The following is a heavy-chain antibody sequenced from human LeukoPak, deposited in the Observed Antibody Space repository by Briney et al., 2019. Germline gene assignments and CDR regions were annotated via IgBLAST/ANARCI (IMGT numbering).Heavy chain of an antibody. V-gene: IGHV4-34*01. CDR1: GGSFSGYY. Sequence: SETLSLTCAVYGGSFSGYYWSWIRQPPGKGLEWIGEINHSASTNYNPSLKSRVTISVDTSKNQFSLKLSSVTAADTAVYYCARRFSGSIPFDYWGQGTLVTVSS. CDR2: INHSAST. D-gene: IGHD3-10*01. J-gene: IGHJ4*02. CDR3: ARRFSGSIPFDY.